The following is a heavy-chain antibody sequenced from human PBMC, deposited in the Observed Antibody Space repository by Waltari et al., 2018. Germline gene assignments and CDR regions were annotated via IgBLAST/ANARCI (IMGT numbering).Heavy chain of an antibody. CDR2: MYYSWST. Sequence: QVQLQESGPGLVKPSETLSLTCTVSGGSISSHYWSWIRQPPGKGLEWIGDMYYSWSTNYSRSRKSRVTISVDTSKNQFSLKLSSVTAADTAVYYWARGGGSYYKGPDIWGQGTMVTGSS. D-gene: IGHD1-26*01. CDR3: ARGGGSYYKGPDI. J-gene: IGHJ3*02. V-gene: IGHV4-59*11. CDR1: GGSISSHY.